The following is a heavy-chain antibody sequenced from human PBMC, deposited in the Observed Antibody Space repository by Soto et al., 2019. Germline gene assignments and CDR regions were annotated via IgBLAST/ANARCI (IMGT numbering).Heavy chain of an antibody. D-gene: IGHD1-26*01. V-gene: IGHV2-5*02. CDR2: IYWDDDK. J-gene: IGHJ4*02. CDR1: GVSLSTSGMG. CDR3: AHRGGSYRAVDY. Sequence: QITLKESGPTLVKPTQTLTLTCTVSGVSLSTSGMGVGWIRQPPGKALEWLALIYWDDDKRYSPSLKSRLTIXKDXSKNQVVLTMTNMDPVDTATYYCAHRGGSYRAVDYWGQGTLVTVSS.